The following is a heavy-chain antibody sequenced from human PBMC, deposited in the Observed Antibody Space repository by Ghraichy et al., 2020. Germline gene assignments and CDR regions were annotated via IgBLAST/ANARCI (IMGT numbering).Heavy chain of an antibody. Sequence: GGSLRLSCAASGFTFSSYDMHWVRQATGKGLEWVSAIGTAGDTYYPGSVKGRFTISRENAKNSLYLQMNSLRAGDTAVYYCARGIPCGGDCYTSWYFDLWGRGTLVTVSS. CDR3: ARGIPCGGDCYTSWYFDL. V-gene: IGHV3-13*01. CDR1: GFTFSSYD. J-gene: IGHJ2*01. CDR2: IGTAGDT. D-gene: IGHD2-21*02.